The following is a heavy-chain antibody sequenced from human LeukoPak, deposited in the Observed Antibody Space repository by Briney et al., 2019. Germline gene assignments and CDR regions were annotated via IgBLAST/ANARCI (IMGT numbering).Heavy chain of an antibody. CDR1: GGSISSGGYS. Sequence: PSETLSLTCAVSGGSISSGGYSWSWIRQPPGQGLEWIGYIYHSGSTYYNPSLKSRVTISVDRSKNQFSLKLSSVTAADTAVYYCARGIELRLGELFFGMDVWGQGTTVTVSS. J-gene: IGHJ6*02. CDR3: ARGIELRLGELFFGMDV. V-gene: IGHV4-30-2*01. D-gene: IGHD3-16*01. CDR2: IYHSGST.